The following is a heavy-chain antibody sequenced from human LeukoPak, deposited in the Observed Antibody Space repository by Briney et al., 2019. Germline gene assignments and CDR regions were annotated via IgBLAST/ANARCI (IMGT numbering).Heavy chain of an antibody. CDR3: ARIRYCTNGVCYREYYFDY. Sequence: GGSLRLSCAASGFTFSSYAMSWVRQAPGKGLEWVSAISCSGGSTYYADSAKGRFTISRDNAKNSLYLQMNSLRAEDTALYYCARIRYCTNGVCYREYYFDYWGQGTLVTISS. D-gene: IGHD2-8*01. V-gene: IGHV3-23*01. CDR2: ISCSGGST. J-gene: IGHJ4*02. CDR1: GFTFSSYA.